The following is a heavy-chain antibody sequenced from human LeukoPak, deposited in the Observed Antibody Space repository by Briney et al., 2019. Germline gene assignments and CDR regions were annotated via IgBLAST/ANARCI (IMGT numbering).Heavy chain of an antibody. J-gene: IGHJ5*01. CDR1: ALTFSGYW. V-gene: IGHV3-74*01. CDR2: IDNDGSST. CDR3: ARDVPHNWFDS. Sequence: PGGPLRLSCSASALTFSGYWVHWVRQAPGKGLVWVLRIDNDGSSTNYADSVKRRFTISRDNAKNTVHLQMNSLRVEDTAVYYCARDVPHNWFDSWGQGILVTVSS.